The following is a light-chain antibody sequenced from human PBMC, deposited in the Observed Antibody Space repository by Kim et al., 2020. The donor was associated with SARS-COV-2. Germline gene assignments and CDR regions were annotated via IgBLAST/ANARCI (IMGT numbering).Light chain of an antibody. V-gene: IGKV1-39*01. J-gene: IGKJ2*01. Sequence: DIQMTQSPSSLSASVGDRVTITCRASQSISNYLNWYQQKPGKAPKLLIYTASDLQSGVPSRFSGSGSGTDFTLTISSLQPEDFATYYCQQSYSIPYTFGQGTKLE. CDR1: QSISNY. CDR2: TAS. CDR3: QQSYSIPYT.